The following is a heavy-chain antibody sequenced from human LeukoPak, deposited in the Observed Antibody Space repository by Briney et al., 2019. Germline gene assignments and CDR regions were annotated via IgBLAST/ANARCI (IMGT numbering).Heavy chain of an antibody. Sequence: ASVKVSCKASGYTFTSYAMHWVRQAPGQRLEWMGWINAGNGNTKYSQKFQGRVTITRDTSASTAYMELSSLRSEDTAVYYCARDARGVPAAEYWGQGTLVTVSS. J-gene: IGHJ4*02. CDR3: ARDARGVPAAEY. CDR1: GYTFTSYA. D-gene: IGHD2-2*01. V-gene: IGHV1-3*01. CDR2: INAGNGNT.